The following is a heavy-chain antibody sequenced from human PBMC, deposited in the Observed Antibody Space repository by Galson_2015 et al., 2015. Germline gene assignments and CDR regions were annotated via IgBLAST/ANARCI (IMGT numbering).Heavy chain of an antibody. CDR2: LNPNSGNT. V-gene: IGHV1-8*01. J-gene: IGHJ4*02. D-gene: IGHD4-17*01. CDR3: VYGDPGYFDY. CDR1: GYTFPSYD. Sequence: CTASGYTFPSYDLNWVRQATGQGLEWMGWLNPNSGNTGYAQKFQGRVTMTRNTSISTAYMELSSLRSEDTAVYYCVYGDPGYFDYWGQGTLVTVSS.